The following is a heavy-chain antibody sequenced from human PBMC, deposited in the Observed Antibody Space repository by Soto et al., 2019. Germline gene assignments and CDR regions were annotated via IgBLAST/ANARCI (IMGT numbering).Heavy chain of an antibody. D-gene: IGHD5-12*01. CDR1: GGSFSGYY. CDR2: INHSGST. V-gene: IGHV4-34*01. CDR3: ARGRSGYDYARPAYYFAY. Sequence: SETLSLTCAVYGGSFSGYYWSWIRQPPGKGLEWIGEINHSGSTNYNPSLKSRVTISVDTSKNQFSLKLSSVTAADTAVYYCARGRSGYDYARPAYYFAYWGQGTLVTVSS. J-gene: IGHJ4*02.